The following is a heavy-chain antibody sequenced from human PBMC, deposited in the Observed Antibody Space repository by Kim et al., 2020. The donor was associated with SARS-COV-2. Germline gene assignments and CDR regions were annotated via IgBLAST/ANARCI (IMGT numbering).Heavy chain of an antibody. CDR2: IIPIFGTA. V-gene: IGHV1-69*13. Sequence: SVKVSCKVSGGTFTDYSINWVRQAPGKGLEWMGGIIPIFGTANYAQKFQGRVTITADESTSTAYMELSSLRSEDTAVYYCARGYYDILTGYSGWYVYYGMDAWGQGTT. D-gene: IGHD3-9*01. CDR3: ARGYYDILTGYSGWYVYYGMDA. J-gene: IGHJ6*02. CDR1: GGTFTDYS.